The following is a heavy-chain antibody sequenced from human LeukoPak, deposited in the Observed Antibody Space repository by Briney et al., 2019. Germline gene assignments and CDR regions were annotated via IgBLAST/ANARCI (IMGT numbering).Heavy chain of an antibody. J-gene: IGHJ4*02. CDR3: AKDRRACSSSSCYYRFDY. CDR1: EFTFSSYA. Sequence: GGSLRLSCAASEFTFSSYAMSWVRQAPGKGLEWVSAISDSGGSTYYADSVKGRFTIYRDNSKKPVYLQMNSLRAEDTAVYYCAKDRRACSSSSCYYRFDYWGQGTLVTVSS. V-gene: IGHV3-23*01. D-gene: IGHD2-2*01. CDR2: ISDSGGST.